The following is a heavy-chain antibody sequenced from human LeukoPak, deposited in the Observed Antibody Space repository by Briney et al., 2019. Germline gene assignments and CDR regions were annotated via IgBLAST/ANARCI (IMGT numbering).Heavy chain of an antibody. J-gene: IGHJ6*02. V-gene: IGHV3-23*01. Sequence: GGSLRLSCAASGFNFRGYAMSWVRQAPGKGLEWVSGISGSGARAHYAESVRGRFTISRDSSQNTLHLEMDSLRAEDTAVYYCAKEVVLGESNYFYYGMDVWGQGTTVTVSS. CDR2: ISGSGARA. CDR1: GFNFRGYA. CDR3: AKEVVLGESNYFYYGMDV. D-gene: IGHD1-26*01.